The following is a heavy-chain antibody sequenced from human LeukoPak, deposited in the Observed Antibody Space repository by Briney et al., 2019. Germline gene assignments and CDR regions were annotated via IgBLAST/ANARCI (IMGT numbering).Heavy chain of an antibody. CDR2: INPNSGGT. J-gene: IGHJ4*02. V-gene: IGHV1-2*02. Sequence: GASVKVSCKASGYTFTGYYMHWVRQAPGQGLEWMGLINPNSGGTNYAQKFQGRVTMTGDTSINTAYMELRSDDTAVYYCARGAHSGSYFLIDYWGQGTLVTVSS. CDR3: ARGAHSGSYFLIDY. D-gene: IGHD1-26*01. CDR1: GYTFTGYY.